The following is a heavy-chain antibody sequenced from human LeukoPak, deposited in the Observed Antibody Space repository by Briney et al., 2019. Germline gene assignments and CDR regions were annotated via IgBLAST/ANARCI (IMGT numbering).Heavy chain of an antibody. D-gene: IGHD2-15*01. CDR1: GFTFSNAW. CDR3: SKDINSYCRGDCSDY. J-gene: IGHJ4*02. V-gene: IGHV3-30*02. CDR2: IRLDGSNT. Sequence: GGSLRLSCAASGFTFSNAWMSWVRQAPGKGLEWVAFIRLDGSNTYYADSVKGRFTISRDNSKNTVDLQMNSLRTEDTAIYYCSKDINSYCRGDCSDYWGQGTLVIVSS.